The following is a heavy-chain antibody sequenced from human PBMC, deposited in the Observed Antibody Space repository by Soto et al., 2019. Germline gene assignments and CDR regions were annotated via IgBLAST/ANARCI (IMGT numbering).Heavy chain of an antibody. CDR3: ARGQGRGARAGADY. Sequence: SETLSLTCAVYGGSFSGYYWSWIRQPPGKGLEWIGEINHSGSTNYNPSLKSRVTISVDTSKNQFSLKLSSVTAADTAVYYCARGQGRGARAGADYWGQGTLVTVSS. D-gene: IGHD1-26*01. CDR2: INHSGST. V-gene: IGHV4-34*01. J-gene: IGHJ4*02. CDR1: GGSFSGYY.